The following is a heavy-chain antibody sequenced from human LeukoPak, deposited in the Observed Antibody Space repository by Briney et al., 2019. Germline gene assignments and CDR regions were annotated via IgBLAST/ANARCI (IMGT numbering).Heavy chain of an antibody. CDR2: ISSSSSYI. D-gene: IGHD3-9*01. CDR3: ARNLNSWFDP. V-gene: IGHV3-21*01. J-gene: IGHJ5*02. CDR1: GFTFSSYN. Sequence: PGGSLRLSCAASGFTFSSYNMNWVRQAPGKGLKWVSSISSSSSYIYYADSLKGRFTISRDNAKNSLFLQMNSLRAEDTAVYYCARNLNSWFDPWGQGTLVTVSS.